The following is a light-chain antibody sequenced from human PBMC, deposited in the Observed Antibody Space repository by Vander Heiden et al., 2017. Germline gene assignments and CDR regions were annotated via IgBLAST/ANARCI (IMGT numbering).Light chain of an antibody. CDR3: LQQNSFPWT. CDR2: DAS. V-gene: IGKV1-17*01. Sequence: DIQMTQSPSSLSASVGDRVTITCRASQGIRGDVGWYQQKPGKAPERLIFDASSSQSGVPSRFSGSDSGTEFSLTISSLQPEDSATYYCLQQNSFPWTFGQGTKVEIK. CDR1: QGIRGD. J-gene: IGKJ1*01.